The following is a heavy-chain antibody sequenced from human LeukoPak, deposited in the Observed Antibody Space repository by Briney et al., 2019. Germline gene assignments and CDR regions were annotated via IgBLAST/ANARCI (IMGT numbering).Heavy chain of an antibody. D-gene: IGHD3-10*01. CDR2: VYYSGST. CDR3: ASLVRGGSFYYYMDV. V-gene: IGHV4-39*01. J-gene: IGHJ6*03. CDR1: GDSVSNVSYY. Sequence: SQTLSLTCTVSGDSVSNVSYYWAWIRQPPGKGPEWIANVYYSGSTYYNPSLKSRVAISVDTSKNQFSLTLRSVTAADTGVYFCASLVRGGSFYYYMDVWGRGTSVTVSS.